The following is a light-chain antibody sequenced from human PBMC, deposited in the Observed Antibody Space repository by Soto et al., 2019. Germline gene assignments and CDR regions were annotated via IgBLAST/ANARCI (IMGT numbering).Light chain of an antibody. CDR3: QQSYSTPLT. J-gene: IGKJ4*01. Sequence: QLTQYPSSLSAPVGARVTITYRASQSISSYLNWYQQKPGKAPKLLIYAASSLQSGVPSRFSGSGSGTDSTLTISSLQPEDFATYYCQQSYSTPLTFGGATKAAIK. V-gene: IGKV1-39*01. CDR2: AAS. CDR1: QSISSY.